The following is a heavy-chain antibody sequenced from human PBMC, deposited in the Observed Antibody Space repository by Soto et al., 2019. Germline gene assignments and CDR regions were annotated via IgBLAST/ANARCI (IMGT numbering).Heavy chain of an antibody. J-gene: IGHJ6*02. CDR2: ISYDGSDK. V-gene: IGHV3-30*09. D-gene: IGHD3-22*01. CDR3: ARRAWDSYYAIDV. CDR1: GFKYTDFA. Sequence: VQLVESGGGEVQPGRSLRLSCAASGFKYTDFALHWVRQAPGKGLEWVAIISYDGSDKYYADSVKGRFVISRDNPKNTLYLEMNSLGPDDTAVYFCARRAWDSYYAIDVWGQGTTVTVFS.